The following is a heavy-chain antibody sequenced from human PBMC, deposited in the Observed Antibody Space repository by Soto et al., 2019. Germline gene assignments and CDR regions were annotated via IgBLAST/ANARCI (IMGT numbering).Heavy chain of an antibody. D-gene: IGHD4-17*01. V-gene: IGHV4-59*01. Sequence: PSGTLTIACTVTGVSISSYYWSWIRQPPGKGLEWIGYIYYSGSTNYSPSLKSRVTISVDTSKNQFSLKLSSVTAADTAVYYCARETTTVTTVRYFDYWGQGTLVTVSS. CDR2: IYYSGST. J-gene: IGHJ4*02. CDR3: ARETTTVTTVRYFDY. CDR1: GVSISSYY.